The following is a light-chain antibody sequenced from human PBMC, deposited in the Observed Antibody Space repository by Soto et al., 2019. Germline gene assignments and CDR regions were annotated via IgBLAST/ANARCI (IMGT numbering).Light chain of an antibody. V-gene: IGKV3-15*01. CDR1: QSVSSD. CDR3: QQYNTWPRT. J-gene: IGKJ1*01. CDR2: GAS. Sequence: ETVMTQSPATLSVSPGKRATLSCRASQSVSSDLAWYQQKPGQAPRLLIFGASTRATSIPARFTGSRSGTEFTLTISSLQSEDFAVYYCQQYNTWPRTFGQGTKVESK.